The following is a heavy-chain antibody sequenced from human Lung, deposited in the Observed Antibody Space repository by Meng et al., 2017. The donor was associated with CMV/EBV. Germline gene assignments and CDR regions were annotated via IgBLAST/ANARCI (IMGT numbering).Heavy chain of an antibody. CDR3: ASLLGYCSSTSCYEGNYYFDY. J-gene: IGHJ4*02. CDR2: INPNSGGT. V-gene: IGHV1-2*02. CDR1: GYTFTGYY. Sequence: SXXVSXXASGYTFTGYYMHWVRQAPGQGLEWMGWINPNSGGTNYAQKFQGRVTMTRDTSISTAYMELSRLRSDDTAVYYCASLLGYCSSTSCYEGNYYFDYXGQGXLVTVSS. D-gene: IGHD2-2*01.